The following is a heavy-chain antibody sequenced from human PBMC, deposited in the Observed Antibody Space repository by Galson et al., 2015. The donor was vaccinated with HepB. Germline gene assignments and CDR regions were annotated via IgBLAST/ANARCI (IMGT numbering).Heavy chain of an antibody. CDR2: ISAYNGNT. CDR3: ARDSRVRSSWSGTFDL. D-gene: IGHD6-13*01. CDR1: GYTFTSFG. V-gene: IGHV1-18*01. Sequence: SVKVSCKASGYTFTSFGISWVRQAPGQGLEWMGWISAYNGNTNYAQNLQGRVTMTTDTSTSTAYMELRSLRSDDTAVYYCARDSRVRSSWSGTFDLWGRGTLVTVSS. J-gene: IGHJ2*01.